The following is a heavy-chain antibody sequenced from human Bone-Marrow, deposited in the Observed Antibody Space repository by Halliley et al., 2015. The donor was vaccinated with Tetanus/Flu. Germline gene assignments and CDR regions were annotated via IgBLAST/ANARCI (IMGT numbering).Heavy chain of an antibody. D-gene: IGHD6-6*01. CDR3: ARGIRSTSSPRPFDY. J-gene: IGHJ4*02. CDR1: GGSLSGYY. Sequence: TLSLTCTVSGGSLSGYYWSWLRQFPGSRLEYIGYIYYSGTTNYNPSLRSRVTISVDTSRRQFSLNVRSVTAADTAIYYCARGIRSTSSPRPFDYWGQGIQVAVSS. V-gene: IGHV4-59*12. CDR2: IYYSGTT.